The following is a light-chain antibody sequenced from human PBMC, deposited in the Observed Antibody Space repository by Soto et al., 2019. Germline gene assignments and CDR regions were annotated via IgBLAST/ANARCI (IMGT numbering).Light chain of an antibody. CDR3: QQRSSWPPT. J-gene: IGKJ4*01. CDR2: DAS. Sequence: EIVFTQSPATLSLSPGERATLSFRASQSVSSSLAWYQQKPGQAPRLLVYDASNRATGIPARFSGSGSGTDFTLTISSLESEDFAVYYCQQRSSWPPTFGGGTKV. V-gene: IGKV3-11*01. CDR1: QSVSSS.